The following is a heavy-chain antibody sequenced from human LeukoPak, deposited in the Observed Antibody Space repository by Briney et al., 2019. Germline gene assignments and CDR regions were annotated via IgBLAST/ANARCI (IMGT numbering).Heavy chain of an antibody. V-gene: IGHV4-4*07. CDR1: GGSINSYY. J-gene: IGHJ5*02. D-gene: IGHD5-12*01. CDR3: ARDQGGGYYWFDP. Sequence: SETLSLTCTVSGGSINSYYWSWIRQPAGKGLEWIGRTYSSGSTNYNPSLKSRVTMSVDTSNNHFSLKLTSVTAADTAVYYCARDQGGGYYWFDPWGQGTLVTVSS. CDR2: TYSSGST.